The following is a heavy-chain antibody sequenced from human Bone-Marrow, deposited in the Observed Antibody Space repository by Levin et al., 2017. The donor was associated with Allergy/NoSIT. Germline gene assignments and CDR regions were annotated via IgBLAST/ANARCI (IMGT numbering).Heavy chain of an antibody. Sequence: ASVKVSCKPSGGTFGGYAINWVRQAPGQGLEWMGGTVAMFNTPNYAQKFQGRVTFTADESTDTAYMELSSLTFEDTALYFCARGEGCDYWGQGTPVIVAS. V-gene: IGHV1-69*13. CDR2: TVAMFNTP. J-gene: IGHJ4*02. D-gene: IGHD1-26*01. CDR1: GGTFGGYA. CDR3: ARGEGCDY.